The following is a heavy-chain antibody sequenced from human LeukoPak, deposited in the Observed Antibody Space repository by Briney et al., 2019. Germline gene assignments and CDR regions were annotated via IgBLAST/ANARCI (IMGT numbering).Heavy chain of an antibody. J-gene: IGHJ4*02. Sequence: PGGSLRLSCVVSGFTFSSNWMSWVRQAPGKGLEWVGNIKEDGSVKYYVDSVKGRFTISRDNAKNSLYLQMNSLRAEDTAVYYCAKDAYSGSYPFDYWGQGTLVAVSS. CDR2: IKEDGSVK. CDR3: AKDAYSGSYPFDY. CDR1: GFTFSSNW. V-gene: IGHV3-7*01. D-gene: IGHD1-26*01.